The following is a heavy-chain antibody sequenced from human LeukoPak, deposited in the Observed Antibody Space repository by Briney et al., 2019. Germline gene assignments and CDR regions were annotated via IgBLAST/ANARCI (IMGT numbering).Heavy chain of an antibody. CDR1: GYSFTSYW. J-gene: IGHJ5*02. CDR2: IYPGDSDT. Sequence: PGGSLRLSCAASGYSFTSYWIGWVRQMPGKGLEWMGIIYPGDSDTRYSPSFQGQVTISADKSISTAYLQWSSLKASDTAMYYCARMPSHYDSSGSPLGPWGQGTLVTVSS. V-gene: IGHV5-51*01. D-gene: IGHD3-22*01. CDR3: ARMPSHYDSSGSPLGP.